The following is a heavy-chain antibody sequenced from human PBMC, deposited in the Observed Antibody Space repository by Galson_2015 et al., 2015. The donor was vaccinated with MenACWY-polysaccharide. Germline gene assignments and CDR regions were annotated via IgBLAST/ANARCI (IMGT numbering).Heavy chain of an antibody. J-gene: IGHJ4*02. CDR2: ISSSGGST. D-gene: IGHD3-10*01. Sequence: SLRLSCAASGFSFGSSAMTWVRQAPGTGLEWVSLISSSGGSTYYAESVTGRFTISRDNFKNTLFLQMNSLRAGDTAIYYCAKVDGPADFYGLDHWGQGAPVLVSS. V-gene: IGHV3-23*01. CDR1: GFSFGSSA. CDR3: AKVDGPADFYGLDH.